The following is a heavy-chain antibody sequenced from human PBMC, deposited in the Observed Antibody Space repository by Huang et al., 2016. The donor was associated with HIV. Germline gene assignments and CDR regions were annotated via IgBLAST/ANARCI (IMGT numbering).Heavy chain of an antibody. V-gene: IGHV1-18*01. CDR3: ARDPKYHRIGYYRQRRGIDI. CDR1: GYTFTRYG. J-gene: IGHJ3*02. Sequence: QIQLMQSGPELKQPGASVKVSCKASGYTFTRYGITWGRQAPGQGPEWMGWISASSGDTEYAQKFQGRVTLTTDTSTNIAYMELRSLRSDDTAKYYCARDPKYHRIGYYRQRRGIDIWGQGTMVIVSS. D-gene: IGHD3-22*01. CDR2: ISASSGDT.